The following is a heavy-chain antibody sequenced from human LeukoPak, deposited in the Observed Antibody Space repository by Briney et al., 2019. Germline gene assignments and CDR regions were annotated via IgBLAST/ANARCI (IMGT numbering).Heavy chain of an antibody. CDR1: QFTFSNYV. V-gene: IGHV3-30*09. J-gene: IGHJ2*01. CDR3: AKDGAANSYWYFDL. D-gene: IGHD4/OR15-4a*01. Sequence: GGSLRLSCAASQFTFSNYVMHWVRQAPGKGLEWVAVIAHDGNNKFYSDPVKGRFAISRDNSKNTLYLQMGSLSAEDTAVYFCAKDGAANSYWYFDLWGRGTLVTVSS. CDR2: IAHDGNNK.